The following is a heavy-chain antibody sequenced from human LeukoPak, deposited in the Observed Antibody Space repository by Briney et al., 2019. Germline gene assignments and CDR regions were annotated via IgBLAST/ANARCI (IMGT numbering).Heavy chain of an antibody. CDR2: ISYDGSNK. Sequence: GGSLRLSCAASGFTFSSYAMPWVRQAPGKGLEWVAVISYDGSNKYYADSVKGRFTISRDNSKNTLYLQMNSLRAEDTAVYYCTRSFDYSSPIDYWGQGTLVTVSS. V-gene: IGHV3-30-3*01. D-gene: IGHD4-11*01. CDR1: GFTFSSYA. CDR3: TRSFDYSSPIDY. J-gene: IGHJ4*02.